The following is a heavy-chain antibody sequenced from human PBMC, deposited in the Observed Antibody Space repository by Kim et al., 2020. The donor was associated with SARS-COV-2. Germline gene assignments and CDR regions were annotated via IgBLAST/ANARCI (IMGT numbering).Heavy chain of an antibody. J-gene: IGHJ4*02. D-gene: IGHD5-18*01. CDR1: GFTFSSYG. CDR2: ISYDGSNK. Sequence: GGSLRLSCAASGFTFSSYGMHWVRQAPGKGLEWVAVISYDGSNKYYADSVKGRFTISRDNSKNTLYLQMNSLRAEDTAVYYCAKGEGYTREEFDYWGQGT. CDR3: AKGEGYTREEFDY. V-gene: IGHV3-30*18.